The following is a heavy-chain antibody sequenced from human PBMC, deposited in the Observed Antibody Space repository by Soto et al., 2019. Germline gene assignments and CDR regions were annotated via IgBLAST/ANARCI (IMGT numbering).Heavy chain of an antibody. J-gene: IGHJ6*02. CDR1: GDTFSSYA. Sequence: SVKVSCKASGDTFSSYAISWVRQAPGKGLEWMGKIIPTFGRTNYAQKLQGRPTISADDSTSTSYMELTSLASDDTAVYYCARDPLSSFAMDVWGQGTTVTVSS. CDR2: IIPTFGRT. D-gene: IGHD3-10*02. CDR3: ARDPLSSFAMDV. V-gene: IGHV1-69*13.